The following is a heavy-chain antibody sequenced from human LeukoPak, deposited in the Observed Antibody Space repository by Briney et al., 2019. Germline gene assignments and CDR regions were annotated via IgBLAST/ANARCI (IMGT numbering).Heavy chain of an antibody. Sequence: PSETLSLTCAVYGGSFSGYYWSWIRQPPGKGLEWIGEINHSGSTNYNPSLKSRVTISVDTSKNQFSLKLSSVTAADTAVYYCARDGIYGDHDAFDIWGQGTMATVSS. V-gene: IGHV4-34*01. CDR2: INHSGST. J-gene: IGHJ3*02. CDR1: GGSFSGYY. CDR3: ARDGIYGDHDAFDI. D-gene: IGHD4-17*01.